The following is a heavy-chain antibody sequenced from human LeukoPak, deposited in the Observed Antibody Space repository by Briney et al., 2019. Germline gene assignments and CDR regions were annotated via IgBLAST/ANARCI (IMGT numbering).Heavy chain of an antibody. CDR2: IYHSGST. D-gene: IGHD3-10*01. J-gene: IGHJ5*02. CDR3: ARRPSYFGELPFDP. V-gene: IGHV4-30-2*01. CDR1: GGSISSGGYY. Sequence: SETLSLTCTVSGGSISSGGYYWSWIRQPPGKGLEWIGYIYHSGSTYYNPSLKSRVTISVGRSKNQFSLKLSSVTAADTAVYYCARRPSYFGELPFDPWGQGTLVTVSS.